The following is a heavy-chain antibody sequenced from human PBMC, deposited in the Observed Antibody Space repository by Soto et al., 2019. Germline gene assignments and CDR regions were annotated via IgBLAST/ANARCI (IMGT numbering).Heavy chain of an antibody. Sequence: EVQLVESGGGLVQPGGSLRLSCAASGFTLSGRSMHWVRQAPGKGLVWVSGIDNAGTDSTYADSVKGRFTISRDNAKKMLDLQMNCLRVEDTAVYYCARGWFGRDVGGKGTTVTVSS. CDR3: ARGWFGRDV. V-gene: IGHV3-74*01. D-gene: IGHD3-10*01. J-gene: IGHJ6*04. CDR2: IDNAGTDS. CDR1: GFTLSGRS.